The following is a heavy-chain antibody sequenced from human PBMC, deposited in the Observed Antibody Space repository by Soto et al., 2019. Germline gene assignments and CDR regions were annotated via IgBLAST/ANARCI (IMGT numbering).Heavy chain of an antibody. V-gene: IGHV3-15*01. CDR2: IKSKTDGGTT. Sequence: GCALRLSCAASGFTFINAWMSWVRQAPGKGLEWVGRIKSKTDGGTTVYAAPVKGRFTISRDDSKTTLYLQMNSLKTEDTAVYYCTTEERYGDYIKSHYGMDSWCQGITVTVSS. D-gene: IGHD4-17*01. J-gene: IGHJ6*02. CDR3: TTEERYGDYIKSHYGMDS. CDR1: GFTFINAW.